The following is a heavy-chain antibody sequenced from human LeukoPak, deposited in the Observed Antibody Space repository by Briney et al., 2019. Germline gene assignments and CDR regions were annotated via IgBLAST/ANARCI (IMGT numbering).Heavy chain of an antibody. CDR3: ARDSGYDYVWGSYRYNYFDY. Sequence: SETLSLTCGVYGGSFSGFYWSWIRQPAGKGLEWIGRIYTSGSTNYNPSLKSRVTISVDTSKNQFSLKLSSVTAADTAVYYCARDSGYDYVWGSYRYNYFDYWGQGTLVTVSS. CDR1: GGSFSGFY. J-gene: IGHJ4*02. V-gene: IGHV4-4*07. CDR2: IYTSGST. D-gene: IGHD3-16*02.